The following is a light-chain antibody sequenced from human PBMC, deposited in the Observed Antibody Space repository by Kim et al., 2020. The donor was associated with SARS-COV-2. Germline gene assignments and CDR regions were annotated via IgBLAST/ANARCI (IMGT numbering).Light chain of an antibody. CDR1: SSDVGAYNY. CDR2: DVN. Sequence: GQSVTISCTGSSSDVGAYNYVSWYQQHPGKAPNLVICDVNRRPSGVPDRFSGSKSGNTASLTISGVQAEDEADYYCCSYAGTYTWVFGGGTQLTVL. V-gene: IGLV2-11*03. CDR3: CSYAGTYTWV. J-gene: IGLJ3*02.